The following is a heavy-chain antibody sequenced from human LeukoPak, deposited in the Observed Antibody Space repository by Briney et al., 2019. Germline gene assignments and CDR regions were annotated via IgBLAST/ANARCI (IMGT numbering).Heavy chain of an antibody. CDR3: ATNGYYCMDV. CDR1: GGSFSGYY. CDR2: ICGGT. Sequence: PSETLSLTCAVYGGSFSGYYWSWIRQPPGKGLEWIGEICGGTNYNPSLKSRITISVDKSQNQFSLKVNSLTAADTAVYYCATNGYYCMDVWGKGTTVTVSS. D-gene: IGHD2-8*01. V-gene: IGHV4-34*01. J-gene: IGHJ6*03.